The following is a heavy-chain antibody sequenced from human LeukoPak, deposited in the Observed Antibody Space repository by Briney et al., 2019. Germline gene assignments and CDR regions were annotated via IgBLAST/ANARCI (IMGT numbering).Heavy chain of an antibody. CDR1: GYSFTSYY. CDR2: INPSDSST. CDR3: ARGGVAKLGPLDL. J-gene: IGHJ5*02. Sequence: ASVKVSCKASGYSFTSYYMHWVRQAPGQGLEWMGIINPSDSSTSDAQKFQGRVTMTRDTSTSTVYMELSSLRSEDTAVYYCARGGVAKLGPLDLWGQGTLVTVSS. V-gene: IGHV1-46*01. D-gene: IGHD7-27*01.